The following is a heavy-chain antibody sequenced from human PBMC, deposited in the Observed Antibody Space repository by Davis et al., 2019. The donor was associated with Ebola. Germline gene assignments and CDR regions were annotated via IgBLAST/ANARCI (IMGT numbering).Heavy chain of an antibody. CDR3: ARNPPGETIFGVVTTFDY. V-gene: IGHV1-18*01. CDR2: ISAYNGNT. D-gene: IGHD3-3*01. CDR1: GYTFTSYG. Sequence: ASVKVSCKASGYTFTSYGISWVRQAPGQGLEWMGWISAYNGNTNYAQKLQGRVTMTTDTSTSTAYMELRSLRSDDTAVYYCARNPPGETIFGVVTTFDYWGQGTLVTVSS. J-gene: IGHJ4*02.